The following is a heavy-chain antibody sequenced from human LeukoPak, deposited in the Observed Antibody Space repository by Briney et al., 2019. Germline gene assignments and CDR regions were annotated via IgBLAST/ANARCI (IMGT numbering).Heavy chain of an antibody. D-gene: IGHD5-24*01. CDR3: ASQRWLQPFDY. CDR1: GGSISSYY. J-gene: IGHJ4*02. V-gene: IGHV4-59*01. CDR2: IYYSGST. Sequence: PSETLSLTCTVSGGSISSYYWSWIRQPPGKGLEWIGYIYYSGSTNYNPSLKSRVTISVDTSKNQFSLKLSSVTAADTAVYYCASQRWLQPFDYWGQGTLVTFSS.